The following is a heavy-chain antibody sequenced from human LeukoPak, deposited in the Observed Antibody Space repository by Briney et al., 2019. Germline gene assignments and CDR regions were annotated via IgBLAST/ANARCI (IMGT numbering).Heavy chain of an antibody. CDR2: IYYTGNT. J-gene: IGHJ4*02. V-gene: IGHV4-39*07. D-gene: IGHD3-10*01. CDR3: ARDTGPLWFGD. CDR1: GVSISSATYY. Sequence: SETLSLTCTVSGVSISSATYYWGWIRQPPGKGLEWIGNIYYTGNTFDNPSLKSRVTISVDTSKNQFSLKLSSVTAADTAVYYCARDTGPLWFGDWGQGTLVTVSS.